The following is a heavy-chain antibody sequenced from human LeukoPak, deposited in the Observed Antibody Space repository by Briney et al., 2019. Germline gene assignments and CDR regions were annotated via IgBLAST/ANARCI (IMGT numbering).Heavy chain of an antibody. CDR3: ARAPTVTRSLTG. J-gene: IGHJ4*02. CDR2: INPSGGST. D-gene: IGHD4-17*01. CDR1: GYTFTSYY. V-gene: IGHV1-46*01. Sequence: ASVEVSCKASGYTFTSYYMHWVRQAPGQGLEWMGIINPSGGSTSYAQKFQGRVTMTTDTSTSTAYMELRSLRSDDTAVYYCARAPTVTRSLTGWGQGTLVTVSS.